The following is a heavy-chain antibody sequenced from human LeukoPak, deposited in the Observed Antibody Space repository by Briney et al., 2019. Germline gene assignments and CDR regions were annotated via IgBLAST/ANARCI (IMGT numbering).Heavy chain of an antibody. J-gene: IGHJ4*02. V-gene: IGHV3-66*01. CDR2: IYIGGSS. Sequence: GGSLRLSCVASGFIVSNDYMSWVRQAPGQGLDWVSVIYIGGSSYYADSVKGRFTISRDNSKNTVNLQMNSLRVEDTAVYYCARGAPASYPIDYWGQGTLVTVSS. CDR1: GFIVSNDY. D-gene: IGHD3-10*01. CDR3: ARGAPASYPIDY.